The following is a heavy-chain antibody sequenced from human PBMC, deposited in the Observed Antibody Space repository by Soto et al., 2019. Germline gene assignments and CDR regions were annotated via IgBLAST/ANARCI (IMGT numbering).Heavy chain of an antibody. Sequence: GGSLRLSCVGSGFTFSTYSINWVRKAPGKGLEWVSSISGSGGGTYYADSVKGRFTFSRDNSKNTLYLQMNSLRAEDTAVYYCAKFGMATTKRSPPCYIDYWGQGALVTVSS. V-gene: IGHV3-23*01. CDR1: GFTFSTYS. CDR2: ISGSGGGT. J-gene: IGHJ4*02. D-gene: IGHD1-1*01. CDR3: AKFGMATTKRSPPCYIDY.